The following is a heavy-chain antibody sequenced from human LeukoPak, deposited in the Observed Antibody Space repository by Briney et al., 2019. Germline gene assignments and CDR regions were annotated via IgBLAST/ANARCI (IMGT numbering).Heavy chain of an antibody. CDR1: GGSISSGDYY. CDR2: IYYSGST. Sequence: SQTLSLTCTVSGGSISSGDYYWSWLRQPPGKGLEWIGYIYYSGSTYYNPSRKSRVTISVDTSKNQFSLKLSSVTAADTAVYYCARGQNYGGNFDYWGQGTLVTVSS. J-gene: IGHJ4*02. D-gene: IGHD4-23*01. V-gene: IGHV4-30-4*08. CDR3: ARGQNYGGNFDY.